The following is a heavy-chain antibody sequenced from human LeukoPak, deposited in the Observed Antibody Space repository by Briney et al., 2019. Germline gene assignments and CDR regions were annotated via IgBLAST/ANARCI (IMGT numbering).Heavy chain of an antibody. J-gene: IGHJ4*02. D-gene: IGHD3-10*01. CDR2: IYYSGST. CDR3: ARGGGFGELYPFDY. Sequence: SETLPLTCTVSGGSISSYYWSWIRQPPGKGLEWIGYIYYSGSTNYNPSLKSRVTISVDTSKNQFSLKLSSVTAADTAVYYCARGGGFGELYPFDYWGQGTLVTVSS. V-gene: IGHV4-59*08. CDR1: GGSISSYY.